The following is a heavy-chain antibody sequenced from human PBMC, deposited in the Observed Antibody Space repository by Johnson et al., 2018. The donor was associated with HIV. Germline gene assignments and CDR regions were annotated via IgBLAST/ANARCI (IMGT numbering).Heavy chain of an antibody. V-gene: IGHV3-11*01. CDR2: ISSSGSNR. J-gene: IGHJ3*02. Sequence: VQLVESGGGLVKPGGSLRLSCVASGFTFSDHYMSWIRQAPGKGLEWVAHISSSGSNRDYSDSVKGRFTISRDNAKNSLYLQMNSLRAEDTAVYYCLIRDAFDIWGQGTMVTVSS. CDR1: GFTFSDHY. CDR3: LIRDAFDI. D-gene: IGHD2-8*01.